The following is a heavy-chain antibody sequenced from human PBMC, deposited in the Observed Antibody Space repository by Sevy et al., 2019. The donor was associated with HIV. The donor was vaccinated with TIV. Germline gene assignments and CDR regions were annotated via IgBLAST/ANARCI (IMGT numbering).Heavy chain of an antibody. V-gene: IGHV4-59*08. CDR2: IYYNGHI. CDR3: AGENAWGRGYS. Sequence: SETLSLTCTVSGGSITSLYWNWIRQPPVKGLEWIANIYYNGHINYNPALKSRVTLSLDTSKYQFSLRLSSVTAADTAMYYCAGENAWGRGYSWGQGTLVTVSS. D-gene: IGHD1-26*01. CDR1: GGSITSLY. J-gene: IGHJ4*02.